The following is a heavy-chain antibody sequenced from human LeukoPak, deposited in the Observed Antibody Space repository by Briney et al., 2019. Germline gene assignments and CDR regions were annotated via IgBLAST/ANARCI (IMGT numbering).Heavy chain of an antibody. D-gene: IGHD3-9*01. CDR2: IYYSGST. Sequence: PSETLSLTCTVSGGSISSYYWGWIRQPPGKGLEWIGSIYYSGSTYYNPSLKSRVTISVDTSKNQFSLKLSSVTAADTAVYYCARVHYDILTGYSLGYYFDYWGQGTLVTVSS. V-gene: IGHV4-39*07. CDR1: GGSISSYY. CDR3: ARVHYDILTGYSLGYYFDY. J-gene: IGHJ4*02.